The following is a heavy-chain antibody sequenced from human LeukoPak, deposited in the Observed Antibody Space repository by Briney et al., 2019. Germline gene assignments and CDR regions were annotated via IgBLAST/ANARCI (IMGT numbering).Heavy chain of an antibody. Sequence: ASVKVSCKASGYTFNRYYMHWVRQAPGHGLEWMGWLNPNSGVTKYAQKFQGRVTMTRDTSISTAYMELSSLRSDDTAVYYSAREDNWNYDYWGQGTLVTVSS. J-gene: IGHJ4*02. V-gene: IGHV1-2*02. D-gene: IGHD1-7*01. CDR3: AREDNWNYDY. CDR2: LNPNSGVT. CDR1: GYTFNRYY.